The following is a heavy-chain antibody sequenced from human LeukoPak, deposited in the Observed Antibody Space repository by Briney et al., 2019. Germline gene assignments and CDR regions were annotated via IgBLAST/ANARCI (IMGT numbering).Heavy chain of an antibody. CDR2: INTDGSTT. CDR3: ARGRGGSYHY. V-gene: IGHV3-74*01. CDR1: GFTFINDW. J-gene: IGHJ4*02. D-gene: IGHD1-26*01. Sequence: GRSLRLSCAASGFTFINDWMHWVRQAPGKGLVRVSRINTDGSTTTYADSVKGRFTISRDNAKNTLYLQMNSLRVEDTAVYYCARGRGGSYHYWGQGTLVTVSS.